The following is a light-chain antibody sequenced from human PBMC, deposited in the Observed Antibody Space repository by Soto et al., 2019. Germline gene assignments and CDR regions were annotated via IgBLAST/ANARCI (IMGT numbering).Light chain of an antibody. Sequence: EIVMTQSPATLSVSPGERATLFCRASQSVSSNLAWYQRKPGQVPRLLFSGASTRAIGVPARFSGSGSGTEFTLTIRSLQSEDFAVYYCQQYNNWPPTFGQGTKV. CDR2: GAS. CDR1: QSVSSN. V-gene: IGKV3-15*01. CDR3: QQYNNWPPT. J-gene: IGKJ1*01.